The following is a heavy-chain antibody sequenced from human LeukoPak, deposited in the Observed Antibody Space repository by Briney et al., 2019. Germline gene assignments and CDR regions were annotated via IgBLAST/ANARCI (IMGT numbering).Heavy chain of an antibody. CDR3: ARGSHGSGSWGAFDI. CDR1: GFTFSSHG. Sequence: GGSLRLSCAASGFTFSSHGMSWVRQAPGKGLEWVSTISGSGDYTYYADSVKGRFTISRDNAKKSVYLQVNSLRAEDTAVYYCARGSHGSGSWGAFDIWGQGTMVTVSS. V-gene: IGHV3-23*01. CDR2: ISGSGDYT. J-gene: IGHJ3*02. D-gene: IGHD3-10*01.